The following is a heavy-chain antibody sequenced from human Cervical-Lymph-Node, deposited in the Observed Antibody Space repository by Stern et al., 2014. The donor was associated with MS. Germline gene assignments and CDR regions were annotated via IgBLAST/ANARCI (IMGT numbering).Heavy chain of an antibody. CDR3: ARGATQAFDP. V-gene: IGHV4-59*01. Sequence: QVQLQESGPGLVKPSETLSLTCTVSGGSISSYYWSWIRQPPGKGLEWIGHIYYSGSTTYNPPLKHLVDQSVATPTNKSSPTLTAVTAADAAVYYCARGATQAFDPWGQGTLVTVSS. CDR1: GGSISSYY. J-gene: IGHJ5*02. CDR2: IYYSGST.